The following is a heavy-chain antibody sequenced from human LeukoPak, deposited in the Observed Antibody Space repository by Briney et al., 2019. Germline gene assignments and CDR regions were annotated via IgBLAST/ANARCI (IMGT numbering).Heavy chain of an antibody. CDR3: ARLGAGPTYYDFWSGYSSFYFDY. Sequence: SETLSLTCTVSGGSISSYYWSWIRQPPGKGLEWIGGIHYSGNTYYNPSLKSRVTISVDTSKNQFSLKLSSVTAADAAVYYCARLGAGPTYYDFWSGYSSFYFDYWGQGTLVTVSS. V-gene: IGHV4-59*05. D-gene: IGHD3-3*01. CDR2: IHYSGNT. CDR1: GGSISSYY. J-gene: IGHJ4*02.